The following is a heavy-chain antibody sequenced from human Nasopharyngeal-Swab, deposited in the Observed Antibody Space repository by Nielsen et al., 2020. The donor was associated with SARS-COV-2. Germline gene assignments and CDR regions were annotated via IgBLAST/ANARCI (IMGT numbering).Heavy chain of an antibody. V-gene: IGHV3-21*01. Sequence: GESLKISGEASGFTFSSNSMNWVRQAPGKGLEWGSSISSSSSYIYDADSVKGRFTISRDNAKNSLYLQMNSLRAEDTAVYYCAIHLPLRFFEWLFPDYFDYWGQGTLVTVSS. CDR3: AIHLPLRFFEWLFPDYFDY. CDR1: GFTFSSNS. D-gene: IGHD3-3*01. CDR2: ISSSSSYI. J-gene: IGHJ4*02.